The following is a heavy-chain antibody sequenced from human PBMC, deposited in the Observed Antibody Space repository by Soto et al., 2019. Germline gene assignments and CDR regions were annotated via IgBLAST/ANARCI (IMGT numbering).Heavy chain of an antibody. CDR3: ARISTYYYDSSGYFNGMDV. CDR2: IYSGGST. Sequence: GGSLRLSCAASGFTVSSNYMSWVRQAPGRGLERVSVIYSGGSTYYADSVKGRFTISRDNSKNTLYLQMNSLRAEDTAVYYCARISTYYYDSSGYFNGMDVWGQGTTVTVSS. CDR1: GFTVSSNY. J-gene: IGHJ6*02. D-gene: IGHD3-22*01. V-gene: IGHV3-66*01.